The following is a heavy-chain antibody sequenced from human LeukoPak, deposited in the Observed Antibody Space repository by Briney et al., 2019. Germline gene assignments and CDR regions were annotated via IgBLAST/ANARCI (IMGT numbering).Heavy chain of an antibody. CDR1: GGSISSGDYY. Sequence: PSETLSLTCTVSGGSISSGDYYWSWIRQPPGKGLEWIGEINHSGSTNYNPSLKSRVTISVDTSKNQFSLKLSSVTAADTAVYYCASTPLPPALLYYYYYGMDVWGQGTTVTVSS. J-gene: IGHJ6*02. D-gene: IGHD1-26*01. V-gene: IGHV4-39*07. CDR2: INHSGST. CDR3: ASTPLPPALLYYYYYGMDV.